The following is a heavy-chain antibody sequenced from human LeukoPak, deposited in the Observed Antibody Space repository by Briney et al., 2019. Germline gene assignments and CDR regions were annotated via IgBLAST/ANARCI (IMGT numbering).Heavy chain of an antibody. V-gene: IGHV3-43*02. CDR1: GFTFHEYA. CDR2: ISGDGGST. CDR3: AKDKYRWELMSAFDV. Sequence: AGGSLRLSCAASGFTFHEYAMHWVRQVPGKSREWVSLISGDGGSTYYADSVKGRFIISRDNSKKSLHLQMNSLRSEDTALYYCAKDKYRWELMSAFDVWGQGTMVSVSS. D-gene: IGHD1-26*01. J-gene: IGHJ3*01.